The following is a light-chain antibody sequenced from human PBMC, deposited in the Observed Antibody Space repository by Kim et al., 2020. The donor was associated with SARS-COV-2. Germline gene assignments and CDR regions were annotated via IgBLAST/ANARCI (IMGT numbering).Light chain of an antibody. V-gene: IGKV1-39*01. CDR1: QRIGSY. J-gene: IGKJ4*01. CDR3: QQSYSTLS. Sequence: LAASVGDRVTITCRASQRIGSYVNWYQQKPGKAPNLLIYSASTLQSGVPSRFRGSGSGTDFTLTISSLQPEDFATYYCQQSYSTLSFGGGTKLQI. CDR2: SAS.